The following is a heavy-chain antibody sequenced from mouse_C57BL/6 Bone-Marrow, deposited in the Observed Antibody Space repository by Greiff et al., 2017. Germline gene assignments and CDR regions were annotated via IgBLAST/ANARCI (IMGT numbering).Heavy chain of an antibody. V-gene: IGHV1-81*01. Sequence: QVQLKQSGAELARPGASVKLSCKASGYTFTSYGISWVKQRTGQGLEGIGEIYPRSGNTYYNEKFKGKATLTADKSSSTAYMELRSLTSEDSAVYFCARGITTVVGTYWGQGTTLTGTS. D-gene: IGHD1-1*01. CDR3: ARGITTVVGTY. CDR1: GYTFTSYG. CDR2: IYPRSGNT. J-gene: IGHJ2*01.